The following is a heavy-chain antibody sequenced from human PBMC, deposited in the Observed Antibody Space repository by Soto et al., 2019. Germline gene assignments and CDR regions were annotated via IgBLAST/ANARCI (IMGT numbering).Heavy chain of an antibody. CDR1: GFTFSSYG. Sequence: GESLKISCAASGFTFSSYGMHWVRQAPGKGLEWVAVIWYDGSNKYYADSVKGRFTISRDNSKNTLYLQMNSLRAEDTAVYYCARDVQPGIAAAGTLGINWFDSWGQGTLVTVSS. CDR3: ARDVQPGIAAAGTLGINWFDS. V-gene: IGHV3-33*01. J-gene: IGHJ5*01. D-gene: IGHD6-13*01. CDR2: IWYDGSNK.